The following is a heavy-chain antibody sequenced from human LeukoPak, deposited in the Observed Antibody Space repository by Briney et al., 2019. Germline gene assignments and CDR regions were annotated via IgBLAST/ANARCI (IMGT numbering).Heavy chain of an antibody. CDR2: IKSETDGGTT. V-gene: IGHV3-15*01. Sequence: GGSLRLSCAASGFTFSSYAMSWVRQAPGKGLEWLGRIKSETDGGTTHYAAPAKGRFTISRDDSIRTVYLQMNSLKTEDTAVYYCLAGTYWGQGTLVTVSS. CDR1: GFTFSSYA. D-gene: IGHD3-10*01. J-gene: IGHJ4*02. CDR3: LAGTY.